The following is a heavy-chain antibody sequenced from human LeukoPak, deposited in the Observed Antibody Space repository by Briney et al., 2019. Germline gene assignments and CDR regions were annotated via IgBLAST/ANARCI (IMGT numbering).Heavy chain of an antibody. CDR1: GFTFDDYA. V-gene: IGHV3-9*03. CDR2: ISWNSGSI. Sequence: PGGSLRLSCAASGFTFDDYAMHWVRQAPGKGLEWVSGISWNSGSIGYADSVKGRFTISRDNAKNSLYLQMNSLRAEDVALYYCAKEGFDYWGQGTLVTVSS. J-gene: IGHJ4*02. CDR3: AKEGFDY.